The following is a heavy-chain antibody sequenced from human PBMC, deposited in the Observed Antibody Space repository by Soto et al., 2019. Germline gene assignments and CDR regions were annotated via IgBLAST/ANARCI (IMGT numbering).Heavy chain of an antibody. V-gene: IGHV3-23*01. CDR2: ISGSGGST. D-gene: IGHD3-10*01. J-gene: IGHJ6*02. CDR1: GFTFSDYA. CDR3: AKAQITFYYYYGMDV. Sequence: LRLSCAASGFTFSDYAMSWVRQAPGKGLEWVSTISGSGGSTYYADSVKGRFTISRDNSKNTLYLQMNSLRAEDTAVYYCAKAQITFYYYYGMDVWGQGTTVTVSS.